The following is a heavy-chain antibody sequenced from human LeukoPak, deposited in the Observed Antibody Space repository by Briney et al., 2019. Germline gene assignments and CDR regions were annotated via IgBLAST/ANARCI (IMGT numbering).Heavy chain of an antibody. V-gene: IGHV3-11*04. CDR3: ARDPGRGDGYNYWFDP. Sequence: GGSLRLSCAASGFTFSDSYMTWVRQAPGKGVEWVAYISGSGHDINYSDSVKGRFTISRDNAKNSLYLQMSSLRVEDTAVYYCARDPGRGDGYNYWFDPWGQGTLVTVSS. CDR1: GFTFSDSY. CDR2: ISGSGHDI. J-gene: IGHJ5*02. D-gene: IGHD5-24*01.